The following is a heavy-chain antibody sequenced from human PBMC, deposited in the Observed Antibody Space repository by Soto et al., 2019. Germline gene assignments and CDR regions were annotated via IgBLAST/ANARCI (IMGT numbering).Heavy chain of an antibody. J-gene: IGHJ4*02. Sequence: SETLSLTCTVSGGSISSSSYYWGWIRQPPGKGLEWIGSIYYSGSTYYNPSLKSRVTISVDTSKNQFSLKLSPVTAADTAVYYCARLRLIYSSSPSHFDYWGQGTLVTVSS. CDR2: IYYSGST. CDR3: ARLRLIYSSSPSHFDY. D-gene: IGHD6-6*01. V-gene: IGHV4-39*01. CDR1: GGSISSSSYY.